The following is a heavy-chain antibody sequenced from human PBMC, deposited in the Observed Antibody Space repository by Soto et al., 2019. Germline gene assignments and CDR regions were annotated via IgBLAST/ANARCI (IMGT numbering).Heavy chain of an antibody. Sequence: LRLSCSASGFTFSSYAMHWVRQAPGKGLEYVSAISSNGGSTYYADSVKGRFTISRDNSKNTLYLQMSSLRAEDTAVYYCVKEQSEYSSHYNRYSQSTPAPSLGAGGSSPSSNYY. CDR2: ISSNGGST. D-gene: IGHD6-6*01. V-gene: IGHV3-64D*06. CDR3: VKEQSEYSSHYNRYSQSTPAPSLGAGGSSPSSNYY. J-gene: IGHJ6*01. CDR1: GFTFSSYA.